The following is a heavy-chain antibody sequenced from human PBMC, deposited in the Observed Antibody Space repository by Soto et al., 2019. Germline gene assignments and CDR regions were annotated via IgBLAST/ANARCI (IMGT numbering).Heavy chain of an antibody. V-gene: IGHV1-46*01. CDR2: INPNGGST. CDR3: AREKWLVRRNDPFDI. CDR1: GYTFINYY. Sequence: QVQLVQSGAEVKKPGASVKVSCNASGYTFINYYMHWVRQAPGQGLEWMGIINPNGGSTTYAQKFQGRVTLTRDTSTNTVNMELSSLRSEDTAVYYCAREKWLVRRNDPFDIWGEGTMVTVSS. J-gene: IGHJ3*02. D-gene: IGHD6-19*01.